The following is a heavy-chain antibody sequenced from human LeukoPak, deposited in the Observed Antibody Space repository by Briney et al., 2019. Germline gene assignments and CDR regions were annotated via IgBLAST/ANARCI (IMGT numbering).Heavy chain of an antibody. Sequence: GGSLRLSCSASGFTFSSYVMSWVRQAPGKGLEWVSGIDNTGGSSYYGDSVKGRFTISRDNSKNTLYLQMNSLRAEDTAVYYCAKDTPYVGEVLIHDCDYWGQGTLVTVSS. CDR1: GFTFSSYV. CDR2: IDNTGGSS. J-gene: IGHJ4*02. CDR3: AKDTPYVGEVLIHDCDY. V-gene: IGHV3-23*01. D-gene: IGHD3-16*01.